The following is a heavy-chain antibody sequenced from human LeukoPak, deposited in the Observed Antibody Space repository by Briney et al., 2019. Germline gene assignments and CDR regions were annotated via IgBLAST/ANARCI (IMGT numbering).Heavy chain of an antibody. CDR2: IYPGDSDT. CDR1: GYTFTSYA. D-gene: IGHD3-22*01. V-gene: IGHV5-51*01. J-gene: IGHJ4*02. CDR3: ARHSDYYDSSGQVDY. Sequence: KVSCKASGYTFTSYAMNWVRQAPGQGLEWMGIIYPGDSDTRYSPSFQGQVTISADKSISTAYLQWSSLKASDTAMYYCARHSDYYDSSGQVDYWGQGTLVTVSS.